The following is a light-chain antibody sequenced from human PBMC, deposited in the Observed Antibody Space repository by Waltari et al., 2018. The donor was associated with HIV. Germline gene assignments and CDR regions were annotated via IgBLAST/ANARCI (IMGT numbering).Light chain of an antibody. V-gene: IGLV3-21*02. CDR2: IDA. CDR1: VLATSS. Sequence: SYALIPPPSMSAPPRHPAPLPCARRVLATSSVPWYQHKSGQAPKVVIFIDARRPPGTPDRVFGTNAGNTATLTINRVEAGDEADYYCQVWGSKSDISFGGGTKLTV. CDR3: QVWGSKSDIS. J-gene: IGLJ2*01.